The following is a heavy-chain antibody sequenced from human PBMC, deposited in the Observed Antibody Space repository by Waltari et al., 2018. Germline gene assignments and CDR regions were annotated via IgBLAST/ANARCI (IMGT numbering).Heavy chain of an antibody. D-gene: IGHD3-3*01. CDR2: MSGSGGST. J-gene: IGHJ4*02. CDR3: AKDMSGPSGY. CDR1: GFPFSTCA. V-gene: IGHV3-23*01. Sequence: EVQLLESGGGLVPPGGSLRLYCDASGFPFSTCAMRWVRQDPGKGMECVSAMSGSGGSTYYADSVKGRFTISRDNSKNTLYLQMNSLRAEDTAVYYCAKDMSGPSGYWGQGTLVTVSS.